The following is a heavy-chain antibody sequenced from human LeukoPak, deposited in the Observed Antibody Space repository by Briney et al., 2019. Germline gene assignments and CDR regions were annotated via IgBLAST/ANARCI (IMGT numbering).Heavy chain of an antibody. D-gene: IGHD3-22*01. Sequence: SETLSLTCTVSGGSISSYYWSWIRQPAGKGLEWIGRIYTSGSTNYNPSLKSRVTMSVDTSKNQFSLKLSSVTAADTAVYYCARDSKYYYDSSGSNAFDIWGQGTMVTVSS. CDR2: IYTSGST. J-gene: IGHJ3*02. CDR1: GGSISSYY. CDR3: ARDSKYYYDSSGSNAFDI. V-gene: IGHV4-4*07.